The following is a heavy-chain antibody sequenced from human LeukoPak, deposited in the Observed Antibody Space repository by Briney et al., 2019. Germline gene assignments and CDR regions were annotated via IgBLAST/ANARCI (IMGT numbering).Heavy chain of an antibody. CDR2: ITTKRSNYAT. CDR1: GFTFSDSD. D-gene: IGHD6-19*01. CDR3: TTYRSGHY. Sequence: GGSLRLSCAASGFTFSDSDIHWVRQASGEGLECVGRITTKRSNYATAYTASVKGRFTISRHDSENTAYLQMNSLKTEDTALYYCTTYRSGHYWGQGTLVTVSS. J-gene: IGHJ4*02. V-gene: IGHV3-73*01.